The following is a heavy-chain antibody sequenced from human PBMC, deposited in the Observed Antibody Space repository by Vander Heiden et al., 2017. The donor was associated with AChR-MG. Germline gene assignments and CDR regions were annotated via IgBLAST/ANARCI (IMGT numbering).Heavy chain of an antibody. Sequence: EVKLVESGGGLVQPGVSLRRSCGVAGFTFSNYWRTWVRQSTGKGLEWVANIKEDGGEKYYVDSVKGRFSISRDNAKNSLYVEMNSLRVEDSGVYYCARDSSPVSGSTWFDAHDFWGQGTVVTVSS. D-gene: IGHD1-26*01. CDR2: IKEDGGEK. V-gene: IGHV3-7*01. J-gene: IGHJ3*01. CDR3: ARDSSPVSGSTWFDAHDF. CDR1: GFTFSNYW.